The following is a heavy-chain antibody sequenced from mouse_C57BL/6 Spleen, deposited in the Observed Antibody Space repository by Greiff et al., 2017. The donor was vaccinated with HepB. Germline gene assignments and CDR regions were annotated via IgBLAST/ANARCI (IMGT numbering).Heavy chain of an antibody. D-gene: IGHD1-1*02. CDR3: ASYGYYAMDY. J-gene: IGHJ4*01. Sequence: VKLMESGAELVKPGASVTISCKASGYAFSSYWMNWVKQRPGKGLEWIGQIYPGDGDTNYNGKFKGKATLTADKSSSTAYMQLSSLTSEDSAVYFCASYGYYAMDYWGQGTSVTVSS. V-gene: IGHV1-80*01. CDR2: IYPGDGDT. CDR1: GYAFSSYW.